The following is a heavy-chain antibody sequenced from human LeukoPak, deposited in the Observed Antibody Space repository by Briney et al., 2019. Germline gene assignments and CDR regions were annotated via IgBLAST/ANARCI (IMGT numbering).Heavy chain of an antibody. CDR2: ISYDGSNK. V-gene: IGHV3-30*18. CDR3: AKVRGRFRELLWSANDY. Sequence: PGGSLRLSCAASGFTFSSYWMSWVRQAPGKGLEWVAVISYDGSNKYYADSVKGRFTISRDNSKNTLYLQMNSLRAEDTAVYYCAKVRGRFRELLWSANDYWGQGTLVTVSS. CDR1: GFTFSSYW. J-gene: IGHJ4*02. D-gene: IGHD3-10*01.